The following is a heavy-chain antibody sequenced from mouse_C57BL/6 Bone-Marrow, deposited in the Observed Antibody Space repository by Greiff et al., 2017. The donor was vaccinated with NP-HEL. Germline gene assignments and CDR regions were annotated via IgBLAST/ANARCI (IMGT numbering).Heavy chain of an antibody. CDR3: ARCPYNYDGIDYDMDY. J-gene: IGHJ4*01. CDR1: GYTFTDHT. V-gene: IGHV1-78*01. CDR2: IYPRDGST. Sequence: VQLQESDAELVKPGASVKISCKVSGYTFTDHTIHWMKQRPEQGLEWIGYIYPRDGSTKYNEKFKGKATLTADKSSSTAYMQLNSLTSEDSAVYFCARCPYNYDGIDYDMDYWGQGTSVTVSS. D-gene: IGHD2-12*01.